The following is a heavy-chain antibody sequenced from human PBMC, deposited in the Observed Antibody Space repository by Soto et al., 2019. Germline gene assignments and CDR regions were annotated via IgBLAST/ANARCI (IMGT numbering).Heavy chain of an antibody. CDR1: GFTFDDYA. V-gene: IGHV3-9*01. D-gene: IGHD1-26*01. Sequence: GVSLRLSCAASGFTFDDYAMHWVRQAPGKGLEWVSGISWNSGSIGYADSVKGRFTISRDNAKNSLYLQMNSLRAEDTALYYCAKASVGTLTGFDYWGQGTLVTVSS. J-gene: IGHJ4*02. CDR3: AKASVGTLTGFDY. CDR2: ISWNSGSI.